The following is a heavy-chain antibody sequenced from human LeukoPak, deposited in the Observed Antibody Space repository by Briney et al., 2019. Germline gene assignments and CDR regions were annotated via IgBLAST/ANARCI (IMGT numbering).Heavy chain of an antibody. J-gene: IGHJ3*02. D-gene: IGHD3-16*01. Sequence: AASVKVSCKASGGTFSSYAISWVRQAPGQGLEWMGGIIPIFGTANYAQKFQGRVTITADESTSTAYMELGSLRSEDTAVYYCARDHWGSEAFDIWGQGTMVTVSS. V-gene: IGHV1-69*01. CDR1: GGTFSSYA. CDR2: IIPIFGTA. CDR3: ARDHWGSEAFDI.